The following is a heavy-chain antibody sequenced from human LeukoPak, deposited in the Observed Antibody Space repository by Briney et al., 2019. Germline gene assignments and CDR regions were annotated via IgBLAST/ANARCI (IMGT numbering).Heavy chain of an antibody. CDR1: GYSFTSYW. Sequence: PGESLKISCKGSGYSFTSYWIGWVRQMPGKGLEWMGTIYPGDSDTRYSPSFQGQVTISADKSISTAYLQWSSLKASDTAMYYCARQRLGGLFGELLMVDYWGQGTLVTVSS. CDR3: ARQRLGGLFGELLMVDY. J-gene: IGHJ4*02. CDR2: IYPGDSDT. D-gene: IGHD3-10*02. V-gene: IGHV5-51*01.